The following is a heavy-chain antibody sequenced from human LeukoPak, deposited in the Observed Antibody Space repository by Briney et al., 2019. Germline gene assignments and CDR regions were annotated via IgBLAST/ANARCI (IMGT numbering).Heavy chain of an antibody. J-gene: IGHJ4*02. CDR3: ARDPRLGAPPFFDY. Sequence: EASVKVSCKASGYTFTSYGISWVRQAPGQGLEWMGWISAYNGNTNYAQKLQGRVTMTTDTSTSTAYMELRSLRSDDTAVYYCARDPRLGAPPFFDYWGQGTLVTVSS. D-gene: IGHD1-26*01. CDR1: GYTFTSYG. CDR2: ISAYNGNT. V-gene: IGHV1-18*01.